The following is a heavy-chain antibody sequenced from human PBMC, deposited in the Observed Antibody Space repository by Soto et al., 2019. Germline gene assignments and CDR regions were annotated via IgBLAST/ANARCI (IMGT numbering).Heavy chain of an antibody. Sequence: SETLSLTCSVFGGSVSSESYYWSWIRQTPGKGLEWIGNVENSGSTKYNPSLKSRVTISVDTSKNQFSLKLSSVTGADTAVYYCARERGDSHWIDPWGQGTLVTVSS. D-gene: IGHD2-21*01. CDR1: GGSVSSESYY. CDR2: VENSGST. V-gene: IGHV4-61*01. J-gene: IGHJ5*02. CDR3: ARERGDSHWIDP.